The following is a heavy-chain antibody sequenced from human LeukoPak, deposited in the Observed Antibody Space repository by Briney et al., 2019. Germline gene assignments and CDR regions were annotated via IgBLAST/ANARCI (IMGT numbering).Heavy chain of an antibody. V-gene: IGHV3-23*01. J-gene: IGHJ6*02. CDR1: GFTFSSYA. CDR2: IGGSSNT. Sequence: GGSLRLSCAASGFTFSSYAMSWVRQAPGKGLEWVSSIGGSSNTYYADSVKGRFTISRDDSKNTLYLQMDSLRAGDTALYYCAKEEGAGYGYGMDVWGQGTTVTVS. D-gene: IGHD3-9*01. CDR3: AKEEGAGYGYGMDV.